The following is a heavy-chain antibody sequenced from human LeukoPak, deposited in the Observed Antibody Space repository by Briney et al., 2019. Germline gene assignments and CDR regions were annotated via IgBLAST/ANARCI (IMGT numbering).Heavy chain of an antibody. CDR2: INPNSGGT. J-gene: IGHJ6*03. CDR3: AREDSYYYYMDV. V-gene: IGHV1-2*02. Sequence: ASVKVSCKASGYTFTGYYMHWVRQAPGQGLEWMGWINPNSGGTNYAQKFQGRVTMTRDTSIITAYMELSRLRSDDTAVYYCAREDSYYYYMDVWGKGTTVTVSS. CDR1: GYTFTGYY.